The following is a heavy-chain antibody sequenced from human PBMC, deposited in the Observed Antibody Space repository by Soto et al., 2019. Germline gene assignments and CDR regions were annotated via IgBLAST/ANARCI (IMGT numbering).Heavy chain of an antibody. CDR2: ISSSSSTI. Sequence: GGLILSFAASGLTSNSYSRNLVRQAPGKGLEWVSYISSSSSTIYYADSVKGRFTISRDNAKNSLYLQMKSLRDEDTAVYYCARAGASGWYYYYYGMDVWGQGTKVTVSS. CDR3: ARAGASGWYYYYYGMDV. J-gene: IGHJ6*02. V-gene: IGHV3-48*02. D-gene: IGHD6-19*01. CDR1: GLTSNSYS.